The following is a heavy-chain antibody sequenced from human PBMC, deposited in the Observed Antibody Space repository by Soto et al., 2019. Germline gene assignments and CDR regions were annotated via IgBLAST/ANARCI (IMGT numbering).Heavy chain of an antibody. CDR1: GFTFSDHY. CDR2: TRDKAHSYTT. D-gene: IGHD6-13*01. V-gene: IGHV3-72*01. J-gene: IGHJ4*02. CDR3: ARVYSTPWYGSFSDY. Sequence: EVQLVESGGGLVQPGGSLRLSCAASGFTFSDHYMDWVRQAPGMGMEWVGRTRDKAHSYTTEYAESVKGSFSISRDDSKNSLYLQMNSLKTEDTAVYYCARVYSTPWYGSFSDYCGQGTLVTVSS.